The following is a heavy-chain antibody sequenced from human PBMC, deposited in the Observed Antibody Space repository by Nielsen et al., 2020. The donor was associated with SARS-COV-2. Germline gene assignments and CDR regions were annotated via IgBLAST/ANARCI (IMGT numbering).Heavy chain of an antibody. J-gene: IGHJ4*02. D-gene: IGHD6-6*01. CDR1: DNTFFSYS. V-gene: IGHV1-18*04. Sequence: ASVKVSCKASDNTFFSYSITWVRQAPGQGLEWMGRISAYNGNTNYAQKLQGRVTMTTDTSTSTVYMELRSLRSDDTAVYYCAREKLVQGYYFDYWGQGTLVTVSS. CDR2: ISAYNGNT. CDR3: AREKLVQGYYFDY.